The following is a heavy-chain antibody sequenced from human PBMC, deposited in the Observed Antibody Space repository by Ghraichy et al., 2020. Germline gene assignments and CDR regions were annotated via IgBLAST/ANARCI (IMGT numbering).Heavy chain of an antibody. V-gene: IGHV4-61*02. Sequence: SETLSLTCTVSGGSISSGSYYWIWLRQPAGKGLEWIVRIYTSGTTNYNPSLKSRVTISVDTSKTQFSLKLSSVTAADTAVYYCARQYHYFDYWGQGTLVTVSS. CDR2: IYTSGTT. CDR3: ARQYHYFDY. D-gene: IGHD2-2*01. CDR1: GGSISSGSYY. J-gene: IGHJ4*02.